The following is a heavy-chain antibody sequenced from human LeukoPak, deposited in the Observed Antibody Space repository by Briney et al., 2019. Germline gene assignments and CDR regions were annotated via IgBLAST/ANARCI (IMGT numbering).Heavy chain of an antibody. Sequence: PSETLSLTCTVSGGSISSHYWTWIRQSPVKGLEWIGDISNSGSTSYNPSLKSRVTISIDTSKNQSSLKLSSVTAADTAVYYCARGICSGGSCYPLDYWGQGTLVTVSS. J-gene: IGHJ4*02. CDR3: ARGICSGGSCYPLDY. V-gene: IGHV4-59*11. CDR2: ISNSGST. D-gene: IGHD2-15*01. CDR1: GGSISSHY.